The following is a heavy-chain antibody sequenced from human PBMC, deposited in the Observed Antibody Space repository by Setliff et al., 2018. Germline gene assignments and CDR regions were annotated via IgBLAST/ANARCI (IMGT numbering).Heavy chain of an antibody. Sequence: SVKVSCKASGDTFSSSAISWVRQAPGQGLEWMGGIIPIFGTANYAQKFQGRVTITADESTSTAYMELSSLRSEDTAVYYCARARTGSPLAGNWFDPWGQGTLVTVSS. J-gene: IGHJ5*02. CDR1: GDTFSSSA. D-gene: IGHD3-10*01. CDR3: ARARTGSPLAGNWFDP. CDR2: IIPIFGTA. V-gene: IGHV1-69*13.